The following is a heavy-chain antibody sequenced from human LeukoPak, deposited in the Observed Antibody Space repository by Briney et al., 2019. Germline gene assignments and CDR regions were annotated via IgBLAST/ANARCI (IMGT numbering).Heavy chain of an antibody. V-gene: IGHV4-59*08. CDR2: IYYSGST. J-gene: IGHJ4*02. D-gene: IGHD3-9*01. CDR1: GGSMNSYY. CDR3: ARHVWLQPFDY. Sequence: SGTLSLTCSVSGGSMNSYYWSWIRQSPGKGLEWIGYIYYSGSTNYNPSLKSRVTIPVDTSKNQFSLKLSSVTAADTAVYYCARHVWLQPFDYWGQGTLVTVSS.